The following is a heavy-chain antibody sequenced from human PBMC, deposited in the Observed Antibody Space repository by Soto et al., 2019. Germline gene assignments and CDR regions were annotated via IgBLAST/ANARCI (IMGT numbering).Heavy chain of an antibody. CDR2: ISSSSSYI. CDR3: ASVTRTCISTSCYRYYYGMDV. Sequence: GGSLRLSCAASGFTFSTYSMNWVRQAPGEGLEWVSSISSSSSYIYYTDSVKGRFTISRDNAKNSLFLQMNSLRAEDTAVYYCASVTRTCISTSCYRYYYGMDVWGQGTTVTVSS. J-gene: IGHJ6*02. CDR1: GFTFSTYS. D-gene: IGHD2-2*02. V-gene: IGHV3-21*01.